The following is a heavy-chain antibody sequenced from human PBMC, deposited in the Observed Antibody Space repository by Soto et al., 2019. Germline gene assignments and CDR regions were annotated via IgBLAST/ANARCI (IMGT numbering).Heavy chain of an antibody. D-gene: IGHD3-22*01. J-gene: IGHJ3*02. CDR3: ATPGRVYYDSSGYTPAAFDI. CDR2: FDPEDGET. V-gene: IGHV1-24*01. CDR1: GYTLTELS. Sequence: ASVKVSCKVSGYTLTELSMHWVRQAPGKGLEWMGGFDPEDGETIYAQKFQGRVTMTEDTSTDTAYMELSSLRSEDTAVYYCATPGRVYYDSSGYTPAAFDISGQGTMVTVS.